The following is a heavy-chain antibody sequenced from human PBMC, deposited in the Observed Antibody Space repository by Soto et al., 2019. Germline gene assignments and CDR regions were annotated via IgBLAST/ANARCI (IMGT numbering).Heavy chain of an antibody. CDR1: GGSIIRGGYY. V-gene: IGHV4-31*03. J-gene: IGHJ6*02. CDR3: ARGAAGSSWYFGNYYYYGMDV. Sequence: TLSLTCPVSGGSIIRGGYYWSWIRQHPGKSLEWIGYIYYSGSSYYNPSLKSRVTISVDTSTNQFSLKLSSVSAADTAGYYCARGAAGSSWYFGNYYYYGMDVWSQGTTVTVSS. CDR2: IYYSGSS. D-gene: IGHD6-13*01.